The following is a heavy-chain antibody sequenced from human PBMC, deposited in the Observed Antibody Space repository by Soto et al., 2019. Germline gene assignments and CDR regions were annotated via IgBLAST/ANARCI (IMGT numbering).Heavy chain of an antibody. Sequence: GGALRLSCSASGFTFSKYGLHWVRQAPGKGLEWVALIWNDGIRKVYVDSVKGRFTISRDNSKNTLDLQMNNLRDEDTAVYYCARDDDNDANALDYWGPGTLVTVSS. J-gene: IGHJ4*02. CDR3: ARDDDNDANALDY. CDR2: IWNDGIRK. V-gene: IGHV3-33*01. CDR1: GFTFSKYG.